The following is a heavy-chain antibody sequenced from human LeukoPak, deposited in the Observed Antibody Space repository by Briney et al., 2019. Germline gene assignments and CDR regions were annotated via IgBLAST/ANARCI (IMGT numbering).Heavy chain of an antibody. CDR2: FYQSGIF. J-gene: IGHJ4*02. Sequence: SETLSLTCAVYGGSFSGYHWGWIRQPPDKGLEWIGNFYQSGIFNYNPSLKSRVTISVDASKNQFSLKLSPVTAADTAVYYCARDGGASQSDYWGQGTLVTVSS. CDR1: GGSFSGYH. D-gene: IGHD3-3*01. CDR3: ARDGGASQSDY. V-gene: IGHV4-34*01.